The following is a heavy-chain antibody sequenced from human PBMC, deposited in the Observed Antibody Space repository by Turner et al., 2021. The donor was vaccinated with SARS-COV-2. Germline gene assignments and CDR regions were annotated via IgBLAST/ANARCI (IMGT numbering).Heavy chain of an antibody. V-gene: IGHV3-30-3*01. CDR3: ARDLVRYTSSWYGSDGDYYGMDV. CDR2: ISYDGSNK. D-gene: IGHD6-13*01. CDR1: GFTCSSYA. J-gene: IGHJ6*02. Sequence: QVQLVESGGGVVQPGRSLRLSCAASGFTCSSYARHWVRQAPGKGLEWVAVISYDGSNKYYADSVKGRFTISRDNSKNTLYLQMNSLRAEDTAVYYCARDLVRYTSSWYGSDGDYYGMDVWGQGTTVTVSS.